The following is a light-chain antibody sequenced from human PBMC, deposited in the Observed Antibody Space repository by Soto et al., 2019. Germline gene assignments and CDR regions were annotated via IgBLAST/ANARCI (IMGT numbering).Light chain of an antibody. CDR3: QAWVAGVHVV. J-gene: IGLJ2*01. CDR2: LNSDGSH. V-gene: IGLV4-69*01. Sequence: QPVLTQSPSASASLGASVRITCTLDSGHSSYAIAWHQQQPEKGPRFLMKLNSDGSHKKGDGIPERFSGSSSGAERYLTISSLQSEDEADYYCQAWVAGVHVVFGGGTKLTVL. CDR1: SGHSSYA.